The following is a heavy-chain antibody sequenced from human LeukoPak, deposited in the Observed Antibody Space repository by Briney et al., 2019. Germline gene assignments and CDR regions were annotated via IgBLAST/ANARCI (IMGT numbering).Heavy chain of an antibody. CDR2: IDWDDDK. J-gene: IGHJ6*04. CDR3: ARHNFDWLLEDLYGMDV. D-gene: IGHD3-9*01. CDR1: GFSLSTSGMR. V-gene: IGHV2-70*04. Sequence: SGPALVKPTQTLTLTCTFSGFSLSTSGMRVSWIRQPPGKALEWLARIDWDDDKFYSTSLKTRLTISKDTSKNQVVLTMTNMDPVDTATYYCARHNFDWLLEDLYGMDVWGTGTTVTVSS.